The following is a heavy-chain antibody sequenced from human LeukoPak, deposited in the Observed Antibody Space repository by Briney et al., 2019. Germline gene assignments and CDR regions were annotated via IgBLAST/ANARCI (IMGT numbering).Heavy chain of an antibody. D-gene: IGHD3-22*01. CDR2: IYYSGST. Sequence: SETLSLTCAVYGGSFSGYYWNWIRQPPGKGLEWIGYIYYSGSTNYNPSLKTRVTMSVDTSKNQFSLKLSSVTAADTAVYYCARQPYYYNSSGYYRTYYYYYYMDVWGKGTTVTISS. CDR3: ARQPYYYNSSGYYRTYYYYYYMDV. CDR1: GGSFSGYY. V-gene: IGHV4-59*08. J-gene: IGHJ6*03.